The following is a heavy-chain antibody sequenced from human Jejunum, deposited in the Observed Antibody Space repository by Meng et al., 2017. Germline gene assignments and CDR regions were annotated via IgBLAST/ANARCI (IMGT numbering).Heavy chain of an antibody. V-gene: IGHV3-69-1*02. CDR2: ISSCSTI. Sequence: GGSLRLSCAASGFSFSDHSMNWVRQAPGKGLEWVSSISSCSTIYYADSVQGRFTISRDNAKNSLYLQMNSLRAEDTAVYYCAKKDKVRGVTPGNWGQGTLVTVSS. CDR3: AKKDKVRGVTPGN. D-gene: IGHD3-10*01. CDR1: GFSFSDHS. J-gene: IGHJ4*02.